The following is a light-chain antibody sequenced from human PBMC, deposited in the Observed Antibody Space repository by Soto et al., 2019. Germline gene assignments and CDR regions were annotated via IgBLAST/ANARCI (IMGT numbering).Light chain of an antibody. CDR1: SSDVGAYNY. V-gene: IGLV2-11*01. J-gene: IGLJ3*02. CDR2: DVS. CDR3: CSYVGSYTLV. Sequence: QSALTQPRSVSGSPGQSVTISCTGTSSDVGAYNYVSWYQQHPGKVPKLMIYDVSRRPSGVPDRFSGSKSGNTASLTISGLQADDEADYYCCSYVGSYTLVFGGGTKLTVL.